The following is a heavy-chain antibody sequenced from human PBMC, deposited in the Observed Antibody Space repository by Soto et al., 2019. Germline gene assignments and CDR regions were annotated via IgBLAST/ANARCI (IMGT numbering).Heavy chain of an antibody. CDR2: ISTNGGST. Sequence: GGSLILSCSASGFTFSIYAMHWVRQAPGKGLEYVSSISTNGGSTHYADSVKGRFTISRDNSKNTVYLQMSSLRAEDTAVYYCVKGEYYYDGSAYYPFDYWGQGTLVTVSS. V-gene: IGHV3-64D*06. D-gene: IGHD3-22*01. CDR3: VKGEYYYDGSAYYPFDY. J-gene: IGHJ4*02. CDR1: GFTFSIYA.